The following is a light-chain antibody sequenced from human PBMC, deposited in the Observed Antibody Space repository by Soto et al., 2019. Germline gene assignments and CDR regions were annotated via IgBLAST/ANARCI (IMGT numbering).Light chain of an antibody. CDR2: GAS. J-gene: IGKJ1*01. CDR3: QQYGSSPWT. CDR1: QSVSSSY. V-gene: IGKV3-20*01. Sequence: EIVLTQSPGTLSLSPWERATLSCRPSQSVSSSYLAWYQQKPGQAPRLLIYGASSRATGIPDRFSGSGSGTDFTLTISRLETEDFAVYYCQQYGSSPWTFGQGTKV.